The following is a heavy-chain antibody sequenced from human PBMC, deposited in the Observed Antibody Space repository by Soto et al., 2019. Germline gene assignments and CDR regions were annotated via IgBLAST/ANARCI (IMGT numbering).Heavy chain of an antibody. V-gene: IGHV1-18*01. Sequence: ASVKVSCKTSGYTFNTYGINWVRQAPGQGLELMGWISAYDGKTTYAEKFQDRVTITADESTGTAYLELSSLTSEDTAVYYCATSEGRDGYSFDYWGPGTLVTVSS. J-gene: IGHJ4*02. D-gene: IGHD5-12*01. CDR1: GYTFNTYG. CDR2: ISAYDGKT. CDR3: ATSEGRDGYSFDY.